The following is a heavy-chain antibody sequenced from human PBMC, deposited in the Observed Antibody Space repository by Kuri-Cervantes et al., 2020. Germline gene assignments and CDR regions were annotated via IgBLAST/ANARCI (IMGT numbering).Heavy chain of an antibody. CDR1: GYSFSSYW. D-gene: IGHD5-12*01. V-gene: IGHV5-51*01. CDR2: IYPGDSES. J-gene: IGHJ4*02. Sequence: GGSLRLSCKGSGYSFSSYWIGWVRQMPGKGLEWMGTIYPGDSESKYSPSFQGQVTISADKSISTAYLQWSSLKASDTAMYYCARLFQDVDFTHIFDYWGQGTLVTVSS. CDR3: ARLFQDVDFTHIFDY.